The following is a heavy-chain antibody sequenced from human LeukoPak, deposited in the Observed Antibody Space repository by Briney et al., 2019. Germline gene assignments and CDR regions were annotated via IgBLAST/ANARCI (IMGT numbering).Heavy chain of an antibody. V-gene: IGHV3-23*01. Sequence: GGSLRLSCEASGFTFKTYGMNWVRQAPGKGLEWVSSISGGGAETYYADCVKGRFTIHRDNSKDTLYLRMNSLTAEDTAVYYCAKGGDYDILTAYYNSWGQGTLVTVSS. D-gene: IGHD3-9*01. CDR3: AKGGDYDILTAYYNS. CDR1: GFTFKTYG. CDR2: ISGGGAET. J-gene: IGHJ4*02.